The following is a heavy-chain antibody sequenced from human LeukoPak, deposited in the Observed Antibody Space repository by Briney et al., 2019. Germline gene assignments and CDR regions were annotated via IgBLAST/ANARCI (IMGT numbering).Heavy chain of an antibody. CDR1: GASISTDY. CDR2: IYYSGST. J-gene: IGHJ3*02. D-gene: IGHD5-12*01. Sequence: SETLSLTCTVSGASISTDYWSWIRQPPGKGLEWIGYIYYSGSTNYKPSLKSRVSISVDTCKNQFSLHLTSVTAADTAVYYCARDRIGSGYHGGDAFDIWGQGAMVTVSS. CDR3: ARDRIGSGYHGGDAFDI. V-gene: IGHV4-59*01.